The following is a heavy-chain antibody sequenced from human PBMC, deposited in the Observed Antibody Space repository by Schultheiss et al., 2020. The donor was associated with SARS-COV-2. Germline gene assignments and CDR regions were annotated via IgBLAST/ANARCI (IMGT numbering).Heavy chain of an antibody. J-gene: IGHJ4*02. D-gene: IGHD6-6*01. CDR1: GGSFSGYY. V-gene: IGHV4-34*01. CDR2: IYYSGST. Sequence: LSLTCAVYGGSFSGYYWGWIRQPPGKGLQWIGSIYYSGSTYYNPSLKSRVTISVDTSKNQFSLKLSSVTAADTAVYYCARDGSSSSAIAYWGQGTLVTVSS. CDR3: ARDGSSSSAIAY.